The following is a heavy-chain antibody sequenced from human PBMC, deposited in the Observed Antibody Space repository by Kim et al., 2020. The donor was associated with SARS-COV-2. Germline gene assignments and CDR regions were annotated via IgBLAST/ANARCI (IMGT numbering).Heavy chain of an antibody. V-gene: IGHV3-23*01. CDR3: AKKKGITSGSERCHGY. J-gene: IGHJ4*02. CDR1: GFTFSSFC. D-gene: IGHD3-10*01. CDR2: ITFSSSNT. Sequence: GGSLRLSCAASGFTFSSFCMSWVRQAPGKGLEWVSSITFSSSNTYYADSVKGRFTVSRDNSKNTLDLQMNSLRAEDTAVYYCAKKKGITSGSERCHGYWGQGTRVTVS.